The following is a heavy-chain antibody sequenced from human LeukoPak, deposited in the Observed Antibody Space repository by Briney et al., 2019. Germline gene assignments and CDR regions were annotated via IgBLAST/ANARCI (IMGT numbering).Heavy chain of an antibody. CDR2: IYYSGTT. CDR1: GDSISSSSYY. CDR3: ARQGYCSSTNCYVDY. D-gene: IGHD2-2*01. V-gene: IGHV4-39*01. Sequence: SETLSLTCTVSGDSISSSSYYWGWIRQPPGKGLEWIGSIYYSGTTYYNPSLKSRVTISVDTSKNQFSLKLTSVTAADTAVYYCARQGYCSSTNCYVDYWGQGTLVTVSS. J-gene: IGHJ4*02.